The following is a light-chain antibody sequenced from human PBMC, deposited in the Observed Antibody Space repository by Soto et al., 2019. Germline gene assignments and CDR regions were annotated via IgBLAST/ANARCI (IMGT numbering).Light chain of an antibody. V-gene: IGLV2-14*01. Sequence: QSVLTQPASVSGSPGQSITISCTGTSSDVGGYNYVSWYQQHPGKAPKLMIYEVSNRPSGVSNRFSGSKSGNTASLAISGLRSEDEADYYCGGWDDSLSGPVFGGGTQLTVL. J-gene: IGLJ2*01. CDR2: EVS. CDR3: GGWDDSLSGPV. CDR1: SSDVGGYNY.